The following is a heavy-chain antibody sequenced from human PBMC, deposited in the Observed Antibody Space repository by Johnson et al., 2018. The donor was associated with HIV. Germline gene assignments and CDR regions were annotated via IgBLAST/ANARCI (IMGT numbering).Heavy chain of an antibody. CDR1: GFTFSSYD. D-gene: IGHD6-6*01. J-gene: IGHJ3*02. CDR2: IATAGDT. CDR3: ARANSRGAEYSNLGAFDI. V-gene: IGHV3-13*01. Sequence: VQLVESGGGLVQPGGSLRLSCAASGFTFSSYDMHWVRQATGKRLEWVSAIATAGDTYYPGSVQGRFTISRENAKNSLYLQMNSLRAGDTAVYYCARANSRGAEYSNLGAFDIWGQGTLVTVSS.